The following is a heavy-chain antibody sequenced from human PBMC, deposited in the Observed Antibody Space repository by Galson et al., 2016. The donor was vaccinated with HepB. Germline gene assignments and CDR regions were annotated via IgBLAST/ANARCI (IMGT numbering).Heavy chain of an antibody. CDR1: GGSFNAYY. CDR2: INYSGNT. CDR3: ARVVVAATNWFDP. Sequence: SETLSLTCGVSGGSFNAYYWSWIRQAPGKGLEWIGEINYSGNTKYNPALKSRVSISVETPKNQISLKLKSMTAADTAVYYCARVVVAATNWFDPWGQGTLVAVSS. V-gene: IGHV4-34*01. J-gene: IGHJ5*02. D-gene: IGHD2-15*01.